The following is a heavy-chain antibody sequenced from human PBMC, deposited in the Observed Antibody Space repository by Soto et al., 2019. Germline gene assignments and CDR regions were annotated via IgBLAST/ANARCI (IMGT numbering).Heavy chain of an antibody. CDR2: ISAYNGNT. J-gene: IGHJ6*02. CDR1: GYTFTSYG. V-gene: IGHV1-18*04. CDR3: ARDSTLTHYRSSAHYYYYGMDV. Sequence: QVQLVQSGAEVKKPGASVKVSCKASGYTFTSYGISWVRQAPGQGLEWMGWISAYNGNTNYAQKLQGRVTMTTDTATSTAYMELRSLRSDDTAVYYCARDSTLTHYRSSAHYYYYGMDVWGQGTTVTVSS. D-gene: IGHD6-6*01.